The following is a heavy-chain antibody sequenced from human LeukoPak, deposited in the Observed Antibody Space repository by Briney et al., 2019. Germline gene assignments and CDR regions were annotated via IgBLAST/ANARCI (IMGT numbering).Heavy chain of an antibody. CDR2: IKEDGSEK. J-gene: IGHJ3*02. V-gene: IGHV3-7*03. CDR3: ARDWVAGVPFDAFDI. Sequence: GGSLRLSCAASGFTLSSYGMSWVRQAPGKGLEWVANIKEDGSEKYYVDSVKGRFTISRDNARNSVYLHMNSLTAEDTALYYCARDWVAGVPFDAFDIWGQGTMVSVSS. CDR1: GFTLSSYG. D-gene: IGHD3-10*01.